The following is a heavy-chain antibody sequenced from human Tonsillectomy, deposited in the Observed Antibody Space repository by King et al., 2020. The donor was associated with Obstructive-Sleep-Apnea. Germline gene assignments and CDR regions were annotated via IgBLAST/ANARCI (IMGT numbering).Heavy chain of an antibody. J-gene: IGHJ4*02. CDR3: ARDKSTGETAGPLRGVAAYYFDY. D-gene: IGHD6-13*01. CDR1: GFTFDDHA. CDR2: ISWNSGSI. Sequence: VQLVESGGGLVQPGRSLRLSCAASGFTFDDHAMHWVRQAPGKGLEWVSGISWNSGSIGYADSVKGRFTISRDNAKNSLYLQMSSLRGEDTALYYCARDKSTGETAGPLRGVAAYYFDYWSQGTQVTVSS. V-gene: IGHV3-9*01.